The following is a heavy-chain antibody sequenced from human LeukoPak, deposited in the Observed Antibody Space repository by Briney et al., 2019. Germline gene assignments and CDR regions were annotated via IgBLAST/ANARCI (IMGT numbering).Heavy chain of an antibody. D-gene: IGHD2-2*01. CDR2: IDPSDSYT. CDR1: GYSFTSYW. CDR3: ARHVEYCSSTSCYRHNAFDI. V-gene: IGHV5-10-1*01. Sequence: GESLRISCKGSGYSFTSYWISWVRQMPGKGLEWMGRIDPSDSYTNYNPSFQGHVTISADKSISTAYLQWSSLKASDTAMYYCARHVEYCSSTSCYRHNAFDIWGQGTMVTVSS. J-gene: IGHJ3*02.